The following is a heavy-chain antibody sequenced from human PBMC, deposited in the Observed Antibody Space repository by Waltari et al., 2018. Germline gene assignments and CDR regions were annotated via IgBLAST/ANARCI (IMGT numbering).Heavy chain of an antibody. D-gene: IGHD2-8*01. V-gene: IGHV3-21*01. Sequence: EVQVVESGGGVVQPGGSLRLSCLTSGFSFSSYTMNWVRQAPGKVLEWVSSIIPNSIMTYYLESVRGRFTISRDNARNSLYLQMDSLSVEDSAVYYCASDPSMQHVAAGGYWGQGTLVTVSS. CDR2: IIPNSIMT. CDR3: ASDPSMQHVAAGGY. J-gene: IGHJ4*02. CDR1: GFSFSSYT.